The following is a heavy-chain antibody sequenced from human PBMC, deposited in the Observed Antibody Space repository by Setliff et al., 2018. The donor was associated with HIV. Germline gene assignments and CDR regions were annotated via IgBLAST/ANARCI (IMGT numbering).Heavy chain of an antibody. CDR1: GFSFSNFA. CDR2: ISYDGNNE. V-gene: IGHV3-30*04. D-gene: IGHD3-3*01. Sequence: GRSLRLSCAASGFSFSNFAMHWVRQAPGKGLEWLGFISYDGNNEYYADSVRGRFTISRDNSKNTLFLQMNTLRAEDTAVYFCARDEVRFRPPVPTAGGYLQHWGQGTLVTVSS. CDR3: ARDEVRFRPPVPTAGGYLQH. J-gene: IGHJ1*01.